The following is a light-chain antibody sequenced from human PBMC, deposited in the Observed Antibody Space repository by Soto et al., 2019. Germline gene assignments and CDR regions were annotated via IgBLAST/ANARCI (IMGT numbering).Light chain of an antibody. CDR1: QSVSSN. V-gene: IGKV3-15*01. CDR3: QHYNNWPYT. J-gene: IGKJ2*01. Sequence: EVVMTISPATLSVSRGERDTLACRASQSVSSNLAWYQQKPGQAPRLLIYGVYSRATGIPARFSGSGSGTEFTLSISSMQSEDFAVYYCQHYNNWPYTFGQGTKVDIK. CDR2: GVY.